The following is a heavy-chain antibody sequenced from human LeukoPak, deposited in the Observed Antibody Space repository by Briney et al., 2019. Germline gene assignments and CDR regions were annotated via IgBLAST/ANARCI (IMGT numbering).Heavy chain of an antibody. CDR3: ARHTMVRGVIISYFDY. J-gene: IGHJ4*02. V-gene: IGHV4-4*09. CDR1: GGSISSYY. Sequence: PSETLSLTCTVSGGSISSYYWSWIRQPPGKGLEWIGYIYTSGSTNYNPSLKSRVTISVDTSKNQFSLKLSSVTAADTAVYYCARHTMVRGVIISYFDYWGQGTLVTVSS. CDR2: IYTSGST. D-gene: IGHD3-10*01.